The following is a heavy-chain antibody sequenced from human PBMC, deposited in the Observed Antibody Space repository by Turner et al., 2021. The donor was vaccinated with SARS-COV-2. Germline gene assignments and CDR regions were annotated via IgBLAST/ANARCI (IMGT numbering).Heavy chain of an antibody. V-gene: IGHV4-39*07. CDR3: AREGMVVTSLPRYYFDY. CDR2: IYNSGIS. D-gene: IGHD2-21*02. Sequence: QLQLQESGPGLVKPSETLSLTCTVSGGSISSSSYYWGWIRQPPGKGLEWIGNIYNSGISNHNPSLKRRVTTSVDTSKNLFSLQLTSVTAADTAVYYCAREGMVVTSLPRYYFDYWGQGIMVIVSS. CDR1: GGSISSSSYY. J-gene: IGHJ4*02.